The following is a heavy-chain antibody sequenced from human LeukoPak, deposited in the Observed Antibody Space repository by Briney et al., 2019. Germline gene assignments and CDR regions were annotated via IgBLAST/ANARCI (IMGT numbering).Heavy chain of an antibody. CDR2: ISGNSGTT. CDR1: GFTFSSYG. V-gene: IGHV3-23*01. Sequence: GGSLRLSCAASGFTFSSYGMSWVRQALGKGLEWVSGISGNSGTTYYADSVKGRFTISRDNSKNTLYLQMNSLRAEDTAVYYCAKVASGSYYNWPFDYWGQGTLVTVSS. J-gene: IGHJ4*02. CDR3: AKVASGSYYNWPFDY. D-gene: IGHD1-26*01.